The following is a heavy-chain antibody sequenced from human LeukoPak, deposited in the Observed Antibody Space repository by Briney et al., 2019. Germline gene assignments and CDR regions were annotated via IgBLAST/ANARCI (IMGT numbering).Heavy chain of an antibody. Sequence: ASVKVSCKASGYTFTGYYMHWVRQAPGQGLEWMGWINPNSGGTNYAQKFQGRVTMTRDTSTSTVYMELSSLRSEDTAVYYCARDLRGGFWSGYYPLYNWFDPWGQGTLVTVSS. CDR3: ARDLRGGFWSGYYPLYNWFDP. J-gene: IGHJ5*02. CDR2: INPNSGGT. D-gene: IGHD3-3*01. V-gene: IGHV1-2*02. CDR1: GYTFTGYY.